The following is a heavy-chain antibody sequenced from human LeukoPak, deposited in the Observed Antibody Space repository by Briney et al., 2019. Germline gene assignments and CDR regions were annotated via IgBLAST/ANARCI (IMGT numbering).Heavy chain of an antibody. CDR1: GGPISSSSYY. CDR3: ATRGRAAITSFDY. CDR2: IYYSGST. D-gene: IGHD2-2*02. J-gene: IGHJ4*02. V-gene: IGHV4-39*01. Sequence: SETLSLTCTVSGGPISSSSYYWGWIRQPPGKGLEWIGSIYYSGSTYYNPSLKSRVTISVDTSKNQFSLKLSSVTAADTAVYYCATRGRAAITSFDYWGQGTLVTVSS.